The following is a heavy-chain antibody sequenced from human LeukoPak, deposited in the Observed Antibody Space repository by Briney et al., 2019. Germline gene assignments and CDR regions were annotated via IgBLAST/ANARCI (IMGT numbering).Heavy chain of an antibody. D-gene: IGHD4-11*01. J-gene: IGHJ4*02. Sequence: GGSLRLSCAASGFTFTNYAMSWVRQAPGKGLEWVAVIWYDGSNKYYADSVKGRFTISRDNSKNTLYLQMNSLRAEDTAVYYCARDRGEYSNLDYWGQGTLVTVSS. CDR2: IWYDGSNK. CDR3: ARDRGEYSNLDY. V-gene: IGHV3-33*08. CDR1: GFTFTNYA.